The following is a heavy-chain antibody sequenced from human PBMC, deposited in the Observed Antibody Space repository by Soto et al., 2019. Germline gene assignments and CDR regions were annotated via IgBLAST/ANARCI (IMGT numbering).Heavy chain of an antibody. V-gene: IGHV3-33*01. CDR2: IWYDGSNK. J-gene: IGHJ6*02. D-gene: IGHD1-1*01. Sequence: QVQLVESGGGVVQPGRSLRLSCAASGFTFSSYGMHWVRQAPGKGLEWVAVIWYDGSNKYYADSVKGRFTISRDNSKNTLYLNMNRLSAEEKAVYYCARDPAQTTGANYYSGMDVWGQGTTVTVSS. CDR1: GFTFSSYG. CDR3: ARDPAQTTGANYYSGMDV.